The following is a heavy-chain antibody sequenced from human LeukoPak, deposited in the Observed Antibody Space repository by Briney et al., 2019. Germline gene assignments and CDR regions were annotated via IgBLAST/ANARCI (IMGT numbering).Heavy chain of an antibody. V-gene: IGHV3-48*04. CDR1: GFTFSSYT. J-gene: IGHJ4*02. CDR3: ASRTYLAY. Sequence: GGSLRFSCTASGFTFSSYTMNWVRQAPGKGLEWVSSISGSSSSIYYADSVKGRFTISRDNAKNSLYLQMHSLRADDTAVYYCASRTYLAYWGQGTLVTVSS. CDR2: ISGSSSSI.